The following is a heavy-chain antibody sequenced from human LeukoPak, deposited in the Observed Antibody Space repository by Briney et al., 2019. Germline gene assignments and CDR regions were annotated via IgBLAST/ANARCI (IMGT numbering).Heavy chain of an antibody. D-gene: IGHD6-13*01. CDR2: IYYSGST. CDR1: GGSISSGGYY. Sequence: SETLSLTCTVSGGSISSGGYYWSWIRQHPGKGLEWIGYIYYSGSTYYNPSLKSRVTISVDRSKNQFSLKLSSVTAADTAVYYCARDSSSSWYYFDYWGQGTLVTVSS. J-gene: IGHJ4*02. V-gene: IGHV4-31*03. CDR3: ARDSSSSWYYFDY.